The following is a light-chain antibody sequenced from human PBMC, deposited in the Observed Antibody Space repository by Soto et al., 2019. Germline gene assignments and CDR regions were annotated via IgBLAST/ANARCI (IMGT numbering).Light chain of an antibody. CDR3: QQRSNWIT. J-gene: IGKJ5*01. V-gene: IGKV3-15*01. CDR2: GTS. Sequence: TQSPATLSVSPGERATLSCRASQSICSNLAWYYQRPGQSPRLLIYGTSSRATGIPARFSGSGSGTEFTLTISSLQAEDFAVYYCQQRSNWITFGQGTRLEIK. CDR1: QSICSN.